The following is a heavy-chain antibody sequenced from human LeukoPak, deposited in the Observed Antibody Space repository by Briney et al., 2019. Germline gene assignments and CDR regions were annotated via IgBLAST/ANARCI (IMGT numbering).Heavy chain of an antibody. CDR2: MNSGGST. CDR1: GFIVSSDF. Sequence: GGSLRLSCAASGFIVSSDFMNWVRQAPGKGLEWVSAMNSGGSTFYADSVKGRFIISRDKSRNMLYFQMSSLRVDDTAVYYCTRGGSMVRGVLWGQGTLVTVSS. V-gene: IGHV3-53*01. J-gene: IGHJ4*02. CDR3: TRGGSMVRGVL. D-gene: IGHD3-10*01.